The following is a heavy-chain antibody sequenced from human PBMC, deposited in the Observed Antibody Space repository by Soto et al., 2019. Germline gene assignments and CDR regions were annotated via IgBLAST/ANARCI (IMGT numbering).Heavy chain of an antibody. CDR3: ARDPYVIGYSGYDYFPYGMDV. CDR2: ISSSGSTI. D-gene: IGHD5-12*01. CDR1: GFTFSSYE. V-gene: IGHV3-48*03. Sequence: GVSLRLSCASSGFTFSSYEMNWVRQAPGKGLEWVSYISSSGSTIYYADSVKGRFTISRDNAKNSLYLQMNSLRAEDTAVYYCARDPYVIGYSGYDYFPYGMDVWGQGTTVTVSS. J-gene: IGHJ6*02.